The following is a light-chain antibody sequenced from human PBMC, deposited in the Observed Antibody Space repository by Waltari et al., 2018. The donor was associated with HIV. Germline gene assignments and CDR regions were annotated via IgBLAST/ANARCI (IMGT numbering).Light chain of an antibody. V-gene: IGKV1-9*01. CDR3: QQLNSYSSLT. J-gene: IGKJ3*01. CDR2: GAS. Sequence: DIHLTQSPSFLSASVGDRVTISCRASKSIRNYLAWYHHKPGKAPKLLIYGASTLQSGVPARFSGSGSGTEFTLTIDSLQPDDFATYYCQQLNSYSSLTFGPGTKVDV. CDR1: KSIRNY.